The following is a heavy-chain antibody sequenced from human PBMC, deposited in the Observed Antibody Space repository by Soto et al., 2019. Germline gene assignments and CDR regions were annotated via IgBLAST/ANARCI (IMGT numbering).Heavy chain of an antibody. CDR3: ARGERQLVHHYYYGMDV. D-gene: IGHD6-13*01. V-gene: IGHV1-18*01. CDR2: ISAYNGNT. Sequence: QLQLVQSGAEVKKPGASVKVSCKASGYTFTSYGITWVRQAPGQGLEWMGWISAYNGNTNYAQKLQGRVTMTTDTSTSTAYMELRSLRSDDTAVYYCARGERQLVHHYYYGMDVWGQGTTVIVSS. CDR1: GYTFTSYG. J-gene: IGHJ6*02.